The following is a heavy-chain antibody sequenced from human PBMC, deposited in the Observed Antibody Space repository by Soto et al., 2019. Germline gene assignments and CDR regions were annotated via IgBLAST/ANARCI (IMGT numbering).Heavy chain of an antibody. D-gene: IGHD3-22*01. CDR2: IIPIFGTA. CDR3: ASFIRPDSSGYWGKFDP. CDR1: GGTFSSYA. J-gene: IGHJ5*02. V-gene: IGHV1-69*13. Sequence: GASVKVSCKASGGTFSSYAISWVRQAPGQGLEWMGGIIPIFGTANYAQKFQGRVTITADESTSTAYMELSSLRSEDTAVYYRASFIRPDSSGYWGKFDPWGQGTLVTVSS.